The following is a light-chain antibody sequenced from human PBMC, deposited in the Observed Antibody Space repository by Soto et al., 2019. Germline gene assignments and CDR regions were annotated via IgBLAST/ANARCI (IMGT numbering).Light chain of an antibody. Sequence: EIVLTQSPGTLSLSPGERDTLSCRASQTVTSNYLAWYQRKPGQAPRLLIYGASSRATDIPDRFSGSGSGTDLTLTITRQEPEDFAVYFCQQYAGSPSTFGQGTKVEIK. J-gene: IGKJ1*01. CDR2: GAS. CDR1: QTVTSNY. CDR3: QQYAGSPST. V-gene: IGKV3-20*01.